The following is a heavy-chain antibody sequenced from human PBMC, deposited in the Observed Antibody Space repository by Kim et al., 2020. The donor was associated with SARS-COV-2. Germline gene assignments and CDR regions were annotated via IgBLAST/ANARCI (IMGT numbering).Heavy chain of an antibody. D-gene: IGHD3-10*01. CDR1: DGSFTGFY. CDR3: LRGTPLFRGSENYYNGFD. CDR2: ISHRGTT. Sequence: SETLSLTCAASDGSFTGFYWSWIRQPPGKGLEWLGEISHRGTTKYNPTLESRLTVAADPSKNGFSLRLTSVTAADTAMYYCLRGTPLFRGSENYYNGFD. J-gene: IGHJ4*01. V-gene: IGHV4-34*01.